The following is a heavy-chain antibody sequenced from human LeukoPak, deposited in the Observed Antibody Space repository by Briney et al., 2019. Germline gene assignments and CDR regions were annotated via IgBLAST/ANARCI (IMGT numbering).Heavy chain of an antibody. J-gene: IGHJ5*02. CDR2: IYTSGST. V-gene: IGHV4-61*02. CDR3: ARGFSISGFDP. CDR1: GGSISSGGYY. D-gene: IGHD4-11*01. Sequence: PSETLSLTCTVSGGSISSGGYYWSRIRQPAGKGLEWIGRIYTSGSTNYNPSLKSRVTMSVDTSKNQFSLKLSSVTAADTAVYYCARGFSISGFDPWGQGTLVTVSS.